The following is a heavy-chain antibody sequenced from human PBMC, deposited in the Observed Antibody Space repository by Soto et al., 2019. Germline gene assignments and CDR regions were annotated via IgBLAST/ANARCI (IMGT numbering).Heavy chain of an antibody. J-gene: IGHJ6*02. CDR3: ARDEKDGSGSYYNWVLYGPEGIHGMDV. Sequence: RASVKVSCKASGYTFTSYGISWVRQAPGQGLEWMGWISAYNGNTNYAQKLQGRVTMTTDTSTSTAYMELRSLRSDDTAVYYCARDEKDGSGSYYNWVLYGPEGIHGMDVWGQGTTVTVSS. CDR2: ISAYNGNT. CDR1: GYTFTSYG. V-gene: IGHV1-18*01. D-gene: IGHD3-10*01.